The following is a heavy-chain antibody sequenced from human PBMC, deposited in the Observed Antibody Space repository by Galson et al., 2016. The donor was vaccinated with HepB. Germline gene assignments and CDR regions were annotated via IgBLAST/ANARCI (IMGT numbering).Heavy chain of an antibody. CDR1: GFTFSSYA. J-gene: IGHJ4*02. CDR3: AKWGVIVVSSTWYYLDY. CDR2: ITGSGGST. V-gene: IGHV3-23*01. D-gene: IGHD6-13*01. Sequence: SLRLSCAPSGFTFSSYAMSWVRRAPGKGLEWVSAITGSGGSTFYADSVKSRFTISRDNSKKMLYLEMNSLTAEDTAVYYCAKWGVIVVSSTWYYLDYWGQGTQVTVSS.